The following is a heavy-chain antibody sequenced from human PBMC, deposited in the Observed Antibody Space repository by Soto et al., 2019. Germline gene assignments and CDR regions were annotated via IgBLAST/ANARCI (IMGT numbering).Heavy chain of an antibody. D-gene: IGHD6-6*01. Sequence: ASVKVSCKASGYTFTSYGISWVRQAPGQGLEWMGWISAYNGNTNYAQQLQGRVTMTTDTSTSTAYMELRSLRSDDTAVYYCARDVPQRPAPNCFDDWGQGTLVTVSS. CDR2: ISAYNGNT. J-gene: IGHJ4*02. V-gene: IGHV1-18*01. CDR3: ARDVPQRPAPNCFDD. CDR1: GYTFTSYG.